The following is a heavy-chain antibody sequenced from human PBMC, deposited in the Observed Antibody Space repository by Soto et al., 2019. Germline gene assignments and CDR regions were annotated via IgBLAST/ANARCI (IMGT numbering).Heavy chain of an antibody. J-gene: IGHJ5*02. CDR3: ARSEPRIGYCSGGSCYEWFDP. D-gene: IGHD2-15*01. CDR1: GYTFTGYY. V-gene: IGHV1-2*02. Sequence: GASVKVSCKASGYTFTGYYMHWVRQAPGQGLEWMGWINPNSGGTNYAQKFQGRVTMTRDTSISTAYMELSRLRSDDTAVYYCARSEPRIGYCSGGSCYEWFDPWGQGTLVTVS. CDR2: INPNSGGT.